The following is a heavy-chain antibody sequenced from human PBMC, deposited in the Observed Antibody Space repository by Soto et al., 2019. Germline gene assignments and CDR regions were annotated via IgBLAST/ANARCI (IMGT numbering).Heavy chain of an antibody. Sequence: SETLSLTCTVSGGSISSYFWSWIRQPPGKGLEWIGYIYYSGSTNYNPSLKSRVTISVDTSKNQLSLKLSSVTAADTAVYYCARVGYCGGDCSFPDYWGQGTPVTVSS. CDR1: GGSISSYF. CDR3: ARVGYCGGDCSFPDY. V-gene: IGHV4-59*01. J-gene: IGHJ4*02. CDR2: IYYSGST. D-gene: IGHD2-21*02.